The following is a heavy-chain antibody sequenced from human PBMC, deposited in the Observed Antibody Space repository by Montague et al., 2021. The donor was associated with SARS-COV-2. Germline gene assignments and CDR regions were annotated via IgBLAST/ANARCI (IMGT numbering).Heavy chain of an antibody. J-gene: IGHJ3*01. D-gene: IGHD1-1*01. CDR1: GGSINSSTYY. Sequence: SETLSLTCIVSGGSINSSTYYWAWTRQPPGKGLEWIATIYYRGAXXSDPSLRSRVTISADTSRNQFNLKLTSVTAADMGLYYCARCVTRGAFDVWGQGTMVTVSS. CDR2: IYYRGAX. CDR3: ARCVTRGAFDV. V-gene: IGHV4-39*01.